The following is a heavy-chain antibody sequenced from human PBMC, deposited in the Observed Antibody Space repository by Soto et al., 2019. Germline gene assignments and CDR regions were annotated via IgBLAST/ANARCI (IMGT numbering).Heavy chain of an antibody. CDR2: IYYSGST. Sequence: PSETQCLPCSGSGGSISTSRHYLGWIFQPLGKGLDWIVSIYYSGSTYYNPSFKSRVTIFVDTSKNQFSLKLSSVSVADTAVYYCARHAGTVTTGAFDIWGQGTMVT. CDR3: ARHAGTVTTGAFDI. D-gene: IGHD4-17*01. J-gene: IGHJ3*02. CDR1: GGSISTSRHY. V-gene: IGHV4-39*01.